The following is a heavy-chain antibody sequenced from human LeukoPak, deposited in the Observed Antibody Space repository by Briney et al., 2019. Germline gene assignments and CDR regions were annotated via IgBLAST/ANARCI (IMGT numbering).Heavy chain of an antibody. J-gene: IGHJ3*02. CDR2: ISYDGSNK. Sequence: GGSLRLSCAASGLTFSISAMQWGRKAPGKGLVRVPAISYDGSNKYYEDSVKGRFTISRDSSKNTLYLQINSLRADDTAVYYCARDPIPNGGHPPGDAFDIWGQGRKVTLSS. V-gene: IGHV3-30*04. CDR3: ARDPIPNGGHPPGDAFDI. CDR1: GLTFSISA. D-gene: IGHD4-23*01.